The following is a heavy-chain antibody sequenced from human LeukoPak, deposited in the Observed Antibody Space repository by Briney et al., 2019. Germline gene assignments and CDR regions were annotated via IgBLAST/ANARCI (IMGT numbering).Heavy chain of an antibody. CDR2: INSDGSTT. V-gene: IGHV3-74*01. Sequence: GGSLRLSCAASGFTFSPYWMYWVRQAPGKGLVWVSRINSDGSTTDYAESVKGRFTISRDNSKNTLCLQMNSLRAEDTAVYYCARGWYYDSSGYGAFDIWGQGTMVTVSS. CDR1: GFTFSPYW. CDR3: ARGWYYDSSGYGAFDI. D-gene: IGHD3-22*01. J-gene: IGHJ3*02.